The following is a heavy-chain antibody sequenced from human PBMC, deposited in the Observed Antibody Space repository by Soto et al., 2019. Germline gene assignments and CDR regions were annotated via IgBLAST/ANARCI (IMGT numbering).Heavy chain of an antibody. Sequence: PGESLKISCKGSGYSFTSYWISWVRQMPGKGLEWMGRIDPSDSYTNYSPSFQGHVTSSADKSISTAYLQWSSLEASTTAKYYCARDYCSGGSCLRYYYYYGMAVWGHGTTDTVS. V-gene: IGHV5-10-1*01. CDR2: IDPSDSYT. CDR1: GYSFTSYW. J-gene: IGHJ6*02. D-gene: IGHD2-15*01. CDR3: ARDYCSGGSCLRYYYYYGMAV.